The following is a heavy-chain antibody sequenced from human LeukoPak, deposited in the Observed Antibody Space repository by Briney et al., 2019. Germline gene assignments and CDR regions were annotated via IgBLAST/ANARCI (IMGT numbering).Heavy chain of an antibody. D-gene: IGHD3-3*01. CDR3: AREDFLEWPSGVYDV. CDR2: IIPILATT. CDR1: GDTFSNYA. J-gene: IGHJ3*01. V-gene: IGHV1-69*13. Sequence: GASVKVSCKASGDTFSNYAVTWVRQAPGQGLEWMGGIIPILATTNYAQKFQGKVTITADDSTSTAFMEVNSLRSEDTAVYCCAREDFLEWPSGVYDVWGHGTMVTVSS.